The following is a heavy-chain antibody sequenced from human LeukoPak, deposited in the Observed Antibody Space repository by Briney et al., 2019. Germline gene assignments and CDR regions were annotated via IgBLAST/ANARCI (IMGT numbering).Heavy chain of an antibody. V-gene: IGHV3-48*02. D-gene: IGHD6-13*01. J-gene: IGHJ4*02. CDR2: ISSSSSTI. Sequence: QSGGSLRLSCAASGFTFSSYSMNWVRQAPGKGLEWVSYISSSSSTIYYADSVKGRFTISRDNAKNSLYLQMNSLRDEDTAVYYCARAGIAAAGTKGGLDYWGQGTLVTVSS. CDR3: ARAGIAAAGTKGGLDY. CDR1: GFTFSSYS.